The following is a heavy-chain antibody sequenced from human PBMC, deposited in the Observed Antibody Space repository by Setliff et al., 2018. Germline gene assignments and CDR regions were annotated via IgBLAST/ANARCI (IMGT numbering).Heavy chain of an antibody. CDR3: AKDRVNDGVWDFDS. D-gene: IGHD2-8*01. CDR1: GFTFKNYG. V-gene: IGHV3-33*06. CDR2: IWYDGNNK. J-gene: IGHJ4*02. Sequence: GGSLRLSCVASGFTFKNYGMHWVRQAPGKGLEWVAVIWYDGNNKDHADSVKGRFTISRDNSNLYLQMNNLRAEDTAIYYCAKDRVNDGVWDFDSWGQGTLVTVSS.